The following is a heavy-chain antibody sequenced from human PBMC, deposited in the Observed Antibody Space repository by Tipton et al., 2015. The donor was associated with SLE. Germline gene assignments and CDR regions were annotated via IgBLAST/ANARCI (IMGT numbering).Heavy chain of an antibody. Sequence: TLSLTCTVSGDSITSDYWTWIRQPPGKGLEWIGYISYSGNTNYNPSVRSRVSISLDTSKNQFSLKVKSVTTADTAVYYCARSLLEYGSGNYYWFYMHVWGKGATVTVSS. D-gene: IGHD3-10*01. CDR1: GDSITSDY. J-gene: IGHJ6*03. CDR2: ISYSGNT. CDR3: ARSLLEYGSGNYYWFYMHV. V-gene: IGHV4-59*01.